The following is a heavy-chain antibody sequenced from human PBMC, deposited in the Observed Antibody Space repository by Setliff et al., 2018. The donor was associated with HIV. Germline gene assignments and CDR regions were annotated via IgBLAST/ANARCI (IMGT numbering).Heavy chain of an antibody. V-gene: IGHV5-51*01. CDR2: IYPGDSDI. Sequence: GESLKISCKGSGYSFTNYWIVWVRQMPGKGLEWMGIIYPGDSDIIYSPSFQGQVTISADKSITTAYLQWSSLKASDTAIYYCVRHRSAVAGTRIGYCYYMDVWGKGTTVTVSS. D-gene: IGHD6-19*01. CDR1: GYSFTNYW. J-gene: IGHJ6*03. CDR3: VRHRSAVAGTRIGYCYYMDV.